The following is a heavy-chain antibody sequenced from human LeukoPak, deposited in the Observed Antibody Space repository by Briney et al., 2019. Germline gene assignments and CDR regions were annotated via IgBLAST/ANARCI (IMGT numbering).Heavy chain of an antibody. J-gene: IGHJ4*02. Sequence: AGGSLRLSCAASGFTFSNYWMTWVRQAPGKGLVWVSRINNDGSGTNYADSVKGRFTISRDNAKNTLYLQMNSLSAEDTALYYCARGTGYYYNSGGYYFDYWGQGTLVTVSS. V-gene: IGHV3-74*01. CDR3: ARGTGYYYNSGGYYFDY. D-gene: IGHD3-10*01. CDR1: GFTFSNYW. CDR2: INNDGSGT.